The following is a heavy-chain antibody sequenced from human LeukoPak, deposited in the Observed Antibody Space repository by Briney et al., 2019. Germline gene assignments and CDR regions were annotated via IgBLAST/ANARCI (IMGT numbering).Heavy chain of an antibody. V-gene: IGHV4-59*01. Sequence: SETLSLTCTVSGGSISRYYWSWIRRPPGKGLEWIGYIYYSGSTKYNPSLKSRVTISVDTSKNQFSLKLSSVTAADTAVYYCARDLVTVTKGFDIWGQGTMVSVSS. J-gene: IGHJ3*02. CDR3: ARDLVTVTKGFDI. CDR2: IYYSGST. CDR1: GGSISRYY. D-gene: IGHD4-17*01.